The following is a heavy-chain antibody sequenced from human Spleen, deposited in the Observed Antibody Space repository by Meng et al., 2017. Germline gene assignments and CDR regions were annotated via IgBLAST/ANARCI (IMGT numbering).Heavy chain of an antibody. J-gene: IGHJ4*02. V-gene: IGHV3-49*04. D-gene: IGHD4-17*01. CDR2: IRSNGYGGTV. Sequence: GESLKISCSASGFTFGDYALSWVRQAPGKGLQWVGFIRSNGYGGTVEYAASVKDRFIISRDDSKSIAYLQMHSLKIEDTGVYYCTRDPPNDYGDYEYSDFWGQGTLVTVSS. CDR3: TRDPPNDYGDYEYSDF. CDR1: GFTFGDYA.